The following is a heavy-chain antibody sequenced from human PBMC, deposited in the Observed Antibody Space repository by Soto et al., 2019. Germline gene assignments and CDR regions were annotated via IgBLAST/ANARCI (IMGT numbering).Heavy chain of an antibody. CDR2: FSGSGDST. Sequence: PGGSLRLSCAASGFTFSNYAMSWVRQAPGKGLEWVSAFSGSGDSTFYADSVKGRFTVSRDNSKKTLYLQLNSLRDEDTAVYYCARDAGEISVVTVGVFVFCGRGTLVTVFS. V-gene: IGHV3-23*01. D-gene: IGHD3-10*01. CDR1: GFTFSNYA. J-gene: IGHJ4*02. CDR3: ARDAGEISVVTVGVFVF.